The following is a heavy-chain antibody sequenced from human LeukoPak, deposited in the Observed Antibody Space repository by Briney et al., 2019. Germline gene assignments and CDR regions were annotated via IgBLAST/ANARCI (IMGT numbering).Heavy chain of an antibody. Sequence: GGSLRLSCAASGFTFSSYAMAWIRQAPGKGLEWVSTVTNSGSSTYYADSVKGRFTISRDNSKNTLFLQMNSLRAEDTAVYYCAKEDYGGNSKTFDIWGQGTMATVSS. CDR1: GFTFSSYA. V-gene: IGHV3-23*01. CDR2: VTNSGSST. D-gene: IGHD4-23*01. J-gene: IGHJ3*02. CDR3: AKEDYGGNSKTFDI.